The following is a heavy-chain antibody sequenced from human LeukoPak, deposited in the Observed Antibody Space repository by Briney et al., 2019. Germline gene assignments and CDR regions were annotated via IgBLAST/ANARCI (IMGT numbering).Heavy chain of an antibody. D-gene: IGHD3-9*01. J-gene: IGHJ5*02. CDR1: GFSLSTSGVG. Sequence: SGPTLVKPTQTLTLTCTFSGFSLSTSGVGVGWIRQPPGKALEWLALIYWDDDKRYSPSLKSRLTITKDTSKNQVVLTMTNMDPVDTATYYCAHATYYDILDGFDPWGQGTLVTVSS. CDR3: AHATYYDILDGFDP. V-gene: IGHV2-5*02. CDR2: IYWDDDK.